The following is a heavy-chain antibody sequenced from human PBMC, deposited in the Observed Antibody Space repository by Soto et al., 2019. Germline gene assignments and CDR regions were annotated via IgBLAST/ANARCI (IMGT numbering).Heavy chain of an antibody. Sequence: ASVKVSCKVSGYTLTELSMHWVRQAPGKGLEWMGGFDPEDGETIYAQKFQGRVTMTEDTSTDTAYMELSSLRSEDTAVYYCAXXXFXXXXXXYXYYMXXRAKRTXVXGSX. CDR3: AXXXFXXXXXXYXYYMXX. V-gene: IGHV1-24*01. CDR1: GYTLTELS. J-gene: IGHJ6*03. CDR2: FDPEDGET.